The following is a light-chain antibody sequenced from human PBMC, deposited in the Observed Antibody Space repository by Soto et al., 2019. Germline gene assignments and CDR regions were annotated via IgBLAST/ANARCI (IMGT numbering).Light chain of an antibody. CDR1: QSVSSSY. Sequence: EIVMTQSPATLSVSPGERATLSCRASQSVSSSYLAWYQQKPGQAPRLLIYGASSRATGIPDRFSGSGSGTDFTLTISRLEPEDFAVYYCQQYGSMGITFGQGTRLEIK. CDR3: QQYGSMGIT. CDR2: GAS. J-gene: IGKJ5*01. V-gene: IGKV3-20*01.